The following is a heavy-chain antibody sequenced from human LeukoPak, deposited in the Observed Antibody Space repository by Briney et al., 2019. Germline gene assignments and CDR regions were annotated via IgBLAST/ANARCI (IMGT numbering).Heavy chain of an antibody. CDR2: ISYDGSNK. CDR1: GFTFSSYA. CDR3: ARDLRGYSGYDENSYYYGMDV. J-gene: IGHJ6*02. V-gene: IGHV3-30-3*01. Sequence: GGSLRLSCAASGFTFSSYAMHWVRQAPGKGLEWVAVISYDGSNKYYADSVKGRFTISRDNSKNTLYLQMNSLRAEDTAVYYCARDLRGYSGYDENSYYYGMDVWGQGTTVTVSS. D-gene: IGHD5-12*01.